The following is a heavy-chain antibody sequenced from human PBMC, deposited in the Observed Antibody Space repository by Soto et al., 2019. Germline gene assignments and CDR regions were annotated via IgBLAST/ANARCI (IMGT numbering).Heavy chain of an antibody. D-gene: IGHD2-15*01. J-gene: IGHJ4*02. CDR1: GFPVSSNY. CDR2: IYADGTT. CDR3: AVDIEVTGMGHYYFDY. Sequence: EVQLVDSGGGLVRTGGSLRLSCAASGFPVSSNYISWVRQAPGKGLEWVSVIYADGTTYYADSVKDRFTISRDNSKNTVSLQMSSLRAEDTAVYYCAVDIEVTGMGHYYFDYWGQGALVTVSS. V-gene: IGHV3-66*01.